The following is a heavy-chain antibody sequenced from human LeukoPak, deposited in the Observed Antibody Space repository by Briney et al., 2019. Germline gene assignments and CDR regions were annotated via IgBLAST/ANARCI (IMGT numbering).Heavy chain of an antibody. CDR3: ARHSYWYFDL. J-gene: IGHJ2*01. Sequence: SETLSLTCTVSGGSINNYYWSWIRQPAGKGLEWIGRIYSSGSTNYNPSLKSRVTMSVDTSKNLFSLKLSSVTAADTAVYYCARHSYWYFDLWGRGTLVTVSS. CDR1: GGSINNYY. CDR2: IYSSGST. V-gene: IGHV4-4*07.